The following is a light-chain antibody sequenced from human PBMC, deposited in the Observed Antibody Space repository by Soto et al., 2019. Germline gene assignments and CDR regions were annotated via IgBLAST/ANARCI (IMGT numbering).Light chain of an antibody. CDR3: QQFNSYPLT. CDR1: QDSRSY. Sequence: DIQLTQSPSFLSASVGDRVTITCRASQDSRSYLAWYQQKPGKAPKLLIYGASALQSGVPSRFSGSGSGTEFTLAISSLQPEDFATYYGQQFNSYPLTFGGGTKVEFK. J-gene: IGKJ4*01. CDR2: GAS. V-gene: IGKV1-9*01.